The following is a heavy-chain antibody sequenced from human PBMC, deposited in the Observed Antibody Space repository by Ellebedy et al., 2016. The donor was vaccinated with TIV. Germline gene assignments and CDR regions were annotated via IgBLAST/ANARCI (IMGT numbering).Heavy chain of an antibody. J-gene: IGHJ4*02. D-gene: IGHD6-19*01. Sequence: ASVKVSCKASGYTFTSYAMHWVRQAPGQRLEWMGWISDYNGYSDTTYAQKFQGRVTMTTDTSTGTAYMELSSLRSEDTAVYYCARGFRIAVAVYWGQGTLATVSS. CDR1: GYTFTSYA. CDR2: ISDYNGYSDT. V-gene: IGHV1-3*01. CDR3: ARGFRIAVAVY.